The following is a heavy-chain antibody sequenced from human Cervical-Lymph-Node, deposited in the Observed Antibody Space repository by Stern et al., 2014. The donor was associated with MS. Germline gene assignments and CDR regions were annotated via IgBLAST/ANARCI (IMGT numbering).Heavy chain of an antibody. Sequence: QVQLQESGPGLLRPSETLSLTCTVSGASITSYYWSWIRQPPGKGLEWIGYIYYSGTTNYNASLKGRVAISIDTSKTQFSLRLSSVTAADTAVYYCARATDLWGHGTLVTVSS. CDR2: IYYSGTT. J-gene: IGHJ5*02. CDR3: ARATDL. V-gene: IGHV4-59*01. CDR1: GASITSYY.